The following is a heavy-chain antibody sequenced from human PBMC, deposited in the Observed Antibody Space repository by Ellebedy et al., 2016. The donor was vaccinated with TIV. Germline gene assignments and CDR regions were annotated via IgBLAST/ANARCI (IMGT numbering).Heavy chain of an antibody. J-gene: IGHJ4*02. CDR3: ARDGSEWSRDY. CDR2: IDFSGTGT. Sequence: GEFLKISXAASGFTFSIAGMTWVRQAPGKGLEWVATIDFSGTGTYYADSVKGRFIISRDNTKNSLFLQMNSLGVEDTAVYYCARDGSEWSRDYWGQGTLVTVSS. CDR1: GFTFSIAG. V-gene: IGHV3-21*06. D-gene: IGHD3-3*01.